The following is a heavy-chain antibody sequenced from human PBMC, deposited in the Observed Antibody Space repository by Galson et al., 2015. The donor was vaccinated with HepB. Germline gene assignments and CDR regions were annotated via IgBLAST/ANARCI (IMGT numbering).Heavy chain of an antibody. CDR3: AKDIFSGYCSSTSCPQGAFDI. J-gene: IGHJ3*02. V-gene: IGHV3-9*01. CDR1: GFTFDDYA. D-gene: IGHD2-2*01. CDR2: ISWNSGSI. Sequence: SLRLSCAASGFTFDDYAMHWVRQAPGKGLEWVSGISWNSGSIGYADSVKGRFTISRDNAKNSLYLQMNSLRAEDTALYYCAKDIFSGYCSSTSCPQGAFDIWGQGTMVTVSS.